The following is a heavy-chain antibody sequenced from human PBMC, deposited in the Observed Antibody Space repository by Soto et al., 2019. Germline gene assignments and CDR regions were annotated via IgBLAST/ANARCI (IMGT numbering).Heavy chain of an antibody. Sequence: PGGSLRLSCAASGFTFSSYAMHWVRQAPGKGLEWVAVISYDGSNKYYADSVKGRFTISRDNSKNTLYLQMNSLRAEDTAVYYCARDDYSNSYYYYGMDVWGQGTTVTVSS. J-gene: IGHJ6*02. CDR1: GFTFSSYA. CDR3: ARDDYSNSYYYYGMDV. CDR2: ISYDGSNK. D-gene: IGHD4-4*01. V-gene: IGHV3-30-3*01.